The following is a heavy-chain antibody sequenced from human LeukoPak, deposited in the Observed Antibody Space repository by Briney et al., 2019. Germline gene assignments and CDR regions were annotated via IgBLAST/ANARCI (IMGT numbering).Heavy chain of an antibody. J-gene: IGHJ4*02. D-gene: IGHD6-19*01. CDR2: IYYSGST. V-gene: IGHV4-39*01. Sequence: SETLSLTCAVSGGSISSSNWWSWVRQPPGKGLEWIGSIYYSGSTYYNPSLKSRVTISVDTSKNQFSLKLSSVTAADTAVYYCARTRGQWLVPVDYWGQGTLVTVSS. CDR1: GGSISSSNW. CDR3: ARTRGQWLVPVDY.